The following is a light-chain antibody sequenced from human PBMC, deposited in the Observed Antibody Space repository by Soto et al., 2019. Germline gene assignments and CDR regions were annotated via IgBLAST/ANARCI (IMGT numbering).Light chain of an antibody. J-gene: IGKJ5*01. CDR2: KAS. Sequence: DIQMTQSPSTLSASVGDRVTITCRASQSISSWLAWYQQKPGKAPKLLIYKASSLESGVPSRFSGSGSGTESTLTISSLQPDDFATYCCQQYNSYPITFGQGTRLEIK. CDR3: QQYNSYPIT. CDR1: QSISSW. V-gene: IGKV1-5*03.